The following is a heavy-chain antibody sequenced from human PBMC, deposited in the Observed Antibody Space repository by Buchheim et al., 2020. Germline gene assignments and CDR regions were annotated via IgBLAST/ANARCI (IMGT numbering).Heavy chain of an antibody. V-gene: IGHV3-30*04. Sequence: QVQLVESGGGVVQPGRSLRLSCAASGFTFSSYAMHWVRQAPGKGLEWVAVISYAGSNKYYADSVKGRFTISRDNSKNTLYLQMNSLRAEDTAVYYCARAGNDFWSGYLIFDYWGQGTL. CDR1: GFTFSSYA. J-gene: IGHJ4*02. CDR2: ISYAGSNK. D-gene: IGHD3-3*01. CDR3: ARAGNDFWSGYLIFDY.